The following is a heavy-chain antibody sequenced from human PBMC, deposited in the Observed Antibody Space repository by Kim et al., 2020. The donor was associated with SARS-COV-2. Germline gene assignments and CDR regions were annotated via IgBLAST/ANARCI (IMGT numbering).Heavy chain of an antibody. CDR3: AHSRIRRGTMIVVAEIAFDY. D-gene: IGHD3-22*01. Sequence: SGPTLVNPTQPLTLTCTFSGFSLSTSGVGVGWIRQPPGKALEWLALIYWDDDKRYSPSLKSRLTITKDTSKNQVVLTMTNMDPVDTATYYCAHSRIRRGTMIVVAEIAFDYWCQGTLVTVSS. CDR1: GFSLSTSGVG. V-gene: IGHV2-5*02. J-gene: IGHJ4*02. CDR2: IYWDDDK.